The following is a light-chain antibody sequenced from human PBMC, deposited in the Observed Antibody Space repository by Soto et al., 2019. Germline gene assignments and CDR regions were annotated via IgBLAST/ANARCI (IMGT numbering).Light chain of an antibody. V-gene: IGKV3-11*01. Sequence: EIVLTQSPATLSLSPGERATLSCRASQSFSSYLAWYQQKPGQAPRLLIYDASKRATGIPARFSGRGSGTAFTLTISSLEPEDFAVYYCQQRSNWPPVSTFGQGTRLEIK. CDR2: DAS. J-gene: IGKJ5*01. CDR1: QSFSSY. CDR3: QQRSNWPPVST.